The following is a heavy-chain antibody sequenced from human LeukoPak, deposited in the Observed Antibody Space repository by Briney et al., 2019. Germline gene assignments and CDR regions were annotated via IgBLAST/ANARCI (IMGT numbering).Heavy chain of an antibody. J-gene: IGHJ3*02. Sequence: SQTLSLTCTVSGGSISSGDYYWSWIRQPPGKGLEWIGHIYYSGSTYYNPSLKSRVTISVDTSKNQFSLKLSSVTAADTAVYYCARDRGLAYDRHRDAFDIWGQGTMVTVSS. V-gene: IGHV4-30-4*01. CDR1: GGSISSGDYY. CDR3: ARDRGLAYDRHRDAFDI. D-gene: IGHD3-22*01. CDR2: IYYSGST.